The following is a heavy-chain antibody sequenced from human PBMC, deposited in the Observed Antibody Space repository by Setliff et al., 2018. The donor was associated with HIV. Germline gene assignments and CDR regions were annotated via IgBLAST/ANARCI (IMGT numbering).Heavy chain of an antibody. CDR2: ITESGGT. CDR3: ARVSPWFDP. Sequence: GGSLRLSCAASGFTFTTDAMNWVRQAPGKGLEWVSSITESGGTYYPDSVKGRFTISRDNSKNTLYLQMNSLRAEDTAVYYCARVSPWFDPWGQGTLVTVSS. CDR1: GFTFTTDA. J-gene: IGHJ5*02. V-gene: IGHV3-23*01.